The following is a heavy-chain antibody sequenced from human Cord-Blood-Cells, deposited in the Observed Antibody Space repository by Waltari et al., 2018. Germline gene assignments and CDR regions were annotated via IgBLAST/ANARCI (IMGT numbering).Heavy chain of an antibody. Sequence: QVQLVQSGAEVKKPGASVKVSCKASGYTFTVSYMHWVRQAPGQGLEWMGWINPNSGGTNYAQKLQGRVTMTRDTSISTAYMELSRLRSDDTAVYYCARELYSGYDPHDYWGQGTLVTVSS. V-gene: IGHV1-2*02. CDR2: INPNSGGT. J-gene: IGHJ4*02. CDR1: GYTFTVSY. CDR3: ARELYSGYDPHDY. D-gene: IGHD5-12*01.